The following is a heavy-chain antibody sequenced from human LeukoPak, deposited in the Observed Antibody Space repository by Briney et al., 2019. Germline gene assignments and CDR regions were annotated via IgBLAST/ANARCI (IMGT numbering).Heavy chain of an antibody. CDR3: AKGYMTTGGIQH. Sequence: GGSLRLSFAASGFTFSRYWMHWVRQAPGKGLVWVSRTDGDGSSTSYADSVKGRFTISRDNAKNTVYLQMNSLRAEDTAVYYCAKGYMTTGGIQHWGQGTLVTVSS. J-gene: IGHJ1*01. CDR1: GFTFSRYW. V-gene: IGHV3-74*01. CDR2: TDGDGSST. D-gene: IGHD4-11*01.